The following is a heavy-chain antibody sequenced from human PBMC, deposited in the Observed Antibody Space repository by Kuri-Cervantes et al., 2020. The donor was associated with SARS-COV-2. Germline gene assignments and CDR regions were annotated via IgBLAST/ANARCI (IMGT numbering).Heavy chain of an antibody. CDR2: IKQDGSEK. V-gene: IGHV3-7*01. CDR3: AWLGDIVVVPAPVPNY. D-gene: IGHD2-2*01. Sequence: GESLKISCAASGFTFSSYWMSWVHQAPGKGLEWVANIKQDGSEKYYVDSVKGRFTISRDDAKNSLYLQMNSLRAEDTAVYYCAWLGDIVVVPAPVPNYWGQGTLVTVSS. CDR1: GFTFSSYW. J-gene: IGHJ4*02.